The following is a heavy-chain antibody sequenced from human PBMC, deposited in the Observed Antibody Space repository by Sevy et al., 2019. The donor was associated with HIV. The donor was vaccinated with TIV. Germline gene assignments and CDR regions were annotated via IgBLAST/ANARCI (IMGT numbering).Heavy chain of an antibody. J-gene: IGHJ5*01. V-gene: IGHV3-33*01. CDR3: ARDSARVIVPTAGFDS. Sequence: GGSLRLSCSASGFNVRSFSMHWVRQAPGKGLEWVAAILYNVRTEEYADSVRGRLTISRDNSKNTVNLEMNSLRVEDTALYFCARDSARVIVPTAGFDSWGQGVLVTVSS. D-gene: IGHD2-21*01. CDR2: ILYNVRTE. CDR1: GFNVRSFS.